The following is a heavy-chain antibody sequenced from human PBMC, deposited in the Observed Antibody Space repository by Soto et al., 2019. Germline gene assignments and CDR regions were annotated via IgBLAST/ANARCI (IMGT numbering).Heavy chain of an antibody. CDR1: GFTFDDYA. J-gene: IGHJ5*02. V-gene: IGHV3-9*01. D-gene: IGHD3-10*01. CDR2: ISWNSGYV. CDR3: TKGLGGATVSYNWFDP. Sequence: HPGGSLRLSCASSGFTFDDYAMHWVRQAPGKGLEWVSGISWNSGYVGYADSVKGRFTISRDNAKNSLYLQMNTLRAEDTALYYCTKGLGGATVSYNWFDPWGQGTLVTVSS.